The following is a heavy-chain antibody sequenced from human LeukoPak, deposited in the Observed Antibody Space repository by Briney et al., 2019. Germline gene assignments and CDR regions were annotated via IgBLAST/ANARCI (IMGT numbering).Heavy chain of an antibody. J-gene: IGHJ4*02. Sequence: SETLSLTCAVYGGSFSGYYWSWIRQPPGKGLEWIGEINHSGSTNYNPSLKSRVTISVDTSKNQFSLKLSSVTAADTAVYYCARGHSSGWYGPFDYWGQGTLVAVSS. CDR1: GGSFSGYY. V-gene: IGHV4-34*01. CDR3: ARGHSSGWYGPFDY. CDR2: INHSGST. D-gene: IGHD6-19*01.